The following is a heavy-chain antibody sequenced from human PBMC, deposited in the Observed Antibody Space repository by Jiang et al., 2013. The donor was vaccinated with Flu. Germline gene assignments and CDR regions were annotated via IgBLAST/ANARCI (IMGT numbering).Heavy chain of an antibody. CDR1: GFSLSTSGMC. D-gene: IGHD3-16*02. J-gene: IGHJ6*02. V-gene: IGHV2-70*11. Sequence: KPTQTLTLTCTFSGFSLSTSGMCVSWIRQPPGKALEWLARIDWDDDKYYSTSLKTRLTISKDTSKNQVVLTMTNMDPVDTATYYCARILRESGVDRFYYYGMDVWGQGTTVTVSS. CDR2: IDWDDDK. CDR3: ARILRESGVDRFYYYGMDV.